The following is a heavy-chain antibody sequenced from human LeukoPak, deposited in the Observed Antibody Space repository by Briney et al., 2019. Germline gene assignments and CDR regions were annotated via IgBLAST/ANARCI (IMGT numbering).Heavy chain of an antibody. V-gene: IGHV3-21*01. J-gene: IGHJ4*02. CDR3: ARTGRGVIYYFDY. CDR1: GFTFSSYS. D-gene: IGHD3-10*01. CDR2: ISSSSSYI. Sequence: GRSLRLSCAASGFTFSSYSMNWVRQAPGKGLEWVSSISSSSSYIYYADSVKGRFTISRDNAKNSLYLQMNSLRAEDTAVYYCARTGRGVIYYFDYWGQGTLVTVSS.